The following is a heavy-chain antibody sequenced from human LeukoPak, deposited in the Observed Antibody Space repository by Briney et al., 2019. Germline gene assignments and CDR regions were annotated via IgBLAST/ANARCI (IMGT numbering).Heavy chain of an antibody. CDR2: IYYSGST. D-gene: IGHD6-13*01. V-gene: IGHV4-39*01. CDR1: GGSISSSNYY. CDR3: ASLPQQQLQFNY. Sequence: SETLSLTCTVSGGSISSSNYYWVWIRQPPGKGLEWIGSIYYSGSTYYNPSLKSRVTISVDTSKNQFSLKLSSVTAADTAVYYCASLPQQQLQFNYWGQGTLVTVSS. J-gene: IGHJ4*02.